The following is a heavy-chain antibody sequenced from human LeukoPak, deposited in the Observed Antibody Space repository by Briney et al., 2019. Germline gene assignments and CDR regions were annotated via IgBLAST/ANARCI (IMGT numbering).Heavy chain of an antibody. J-gene: IGHJ4*02. D-gene: IGHD1-26*01. CDR3: ARVGDVFPSGNYFFDY. Sequence: PGGSLRLSCAASGFTFSDYYMSWIRQAPGKGLEWVSYISSTGNTIYYTDSMKGRFTISRDNAKNSLYLQMNSLGAEDTAVYYCARVGDVFPSGNYFFDYWGQGTLVTVSS. V-gene: IGHV3-11*01. CDR2: ISSTGNTI. CDR1: GFTFSDYY.